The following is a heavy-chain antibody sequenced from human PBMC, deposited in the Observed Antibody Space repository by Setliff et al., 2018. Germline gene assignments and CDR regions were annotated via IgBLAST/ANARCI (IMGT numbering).Heavy chain of an antibody. V-gene: IGHV4-4*07. Sequence: SETLSLTCTVSGGSISRYHWTWNRQPAGKGLEWIGHISPSGSTTYNPSLKSRVTIFADTSKNQFSLLLNSVTAADTAVYYCARGRVRYSYGRAQHDAFDIWGQGTMVTVSS. CDR3: ARGRVRYSYGRAQHDAFDI. J-gene: IGHJ3*02. CDR2: ISPSGST. D-gene: IGHD5-18*01. CDR1: GGSISRYH.